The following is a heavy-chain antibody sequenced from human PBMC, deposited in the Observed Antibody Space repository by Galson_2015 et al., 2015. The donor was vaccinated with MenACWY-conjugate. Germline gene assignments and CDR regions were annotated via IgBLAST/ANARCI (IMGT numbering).Heavy chain of an antibody. CDR2: INPSGGGT. J-gene: IGHJ4*02. CDR3: ARVGYCSSPTCYLAFFDY. Sequence: SVKVSCKASRYTFSSYHMHWVRQAPGQGLEWMGIINPSGGGTSSAQKFQGRVTMTRDTSTSTVYMELSSLRSEDTAVYYCARVGYCSSPTCYLAFFDYWGQGTLVTVSS. CDR1: RYTFSSYH. D-gene: IGHD2-2*01. V-gene: IGHV1-46*01.